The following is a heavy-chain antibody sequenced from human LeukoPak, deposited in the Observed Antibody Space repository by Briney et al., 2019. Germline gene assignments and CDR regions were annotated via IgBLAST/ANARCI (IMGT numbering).Heavy chain of an antibody. D-gene: IGHD6-25*01. CDR2: IIPIFATA. V-gene: IGHV1-69*06. CDR1: GGTFSSYA. CDR3: ARERGSDSRDAFDI. J-gene: IGHJ3*02. Sequence: SVKVSCKASGGTFSSYAISWVRQAPGQGLEWMGGIIPIFATANYAQKFQGRVTITADISTTTTYMELSRLRSEDTAVYYCARERGSDSRDAFDIWGQGTMVTVSS.